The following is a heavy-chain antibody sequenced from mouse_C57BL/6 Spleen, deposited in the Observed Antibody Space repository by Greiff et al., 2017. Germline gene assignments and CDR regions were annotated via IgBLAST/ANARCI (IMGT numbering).Heavy chain of an antibody. CDR3: ARKPFITTVVAKPRWYFDV. CDR2: INPNYGTP. V-gene: IGHV1-39*01. CDR1: GYSFTDYN. J-gene: IGHJ1*03. Sequence: VPLKQSGPGLLKPGASVKISCKASGYSFTDYNMNLGKQSNGKSLEWIGVINPNYGTPSYNQKFKGKATLTVDQSSSTAYMQLNSLTSEDAAVYYCARKPFITTVVAKPRWYFDVWGTGTTVTVSS. D-gene: IGHD1-1*01.